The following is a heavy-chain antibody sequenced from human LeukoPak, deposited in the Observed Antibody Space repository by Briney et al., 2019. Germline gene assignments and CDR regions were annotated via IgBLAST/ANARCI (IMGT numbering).Heavy chain of an antibody. Sequence: ASVKVSCKASGYTFTGYYMHWVRQAPGQGLEWMGWINPNSGGTNYAQKFQGRVTMTRDTSISTAYMELSRPRSDDTAVYYCARGPGPYSSGRPWGQGTLVTVSS. CDR2: INPNSGGT. D-gene: IGHD6-19*01. V-gene: IGHV1-2*02. CDR3: ARGPGPYSSGRP. CDR1: GYTFTGYY. J-gene: IGHJ4*02.